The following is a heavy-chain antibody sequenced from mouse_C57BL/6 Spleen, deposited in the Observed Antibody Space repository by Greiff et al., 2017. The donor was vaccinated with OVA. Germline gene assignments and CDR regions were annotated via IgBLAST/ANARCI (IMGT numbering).Heavy chain of an antibody. J-gene: IGHJ1*03. CDR1: GYTFTDYY. CDR2: INPNNGGT. D-gene: IGHD1-1*01. V-gene: IGHV1-26*01. Sequence: VQLQQSGPELVKPGASVKISCKASGYTFTDYYMNWVKQSHGKSLEWIGDINPNNGGTSYNHKFKGKATLTVAKSSSTAYMELRSLTSEDSAVYYCARRYYCGSSHYWYCDVWGTGTTVTVSS. CDR3: ARRYYCGSSHYWYCDV.